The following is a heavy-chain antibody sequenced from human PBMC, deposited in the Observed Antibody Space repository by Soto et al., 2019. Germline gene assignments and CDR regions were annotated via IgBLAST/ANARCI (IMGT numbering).Heavy chain of an antibody. CDR2: IKQDGSEK. Sequence: EVQLVESGGGLVQPGGSLRLSCAASRFTFSNYWMSWVRQAPGKGLEWVANIKQDGSEKYYVDSVKGRFTIFRDNAKNSLYLQMNSLRAEDTAVYYCAREPNSIDYWGQGTLVTVSS. J-gene: IGHJ4*02. D-gene: IGHD1-7*01. CDR1: RFTFSNYW. CDR3: AREPNSIDY. V-gene: IGHV3-7*01.